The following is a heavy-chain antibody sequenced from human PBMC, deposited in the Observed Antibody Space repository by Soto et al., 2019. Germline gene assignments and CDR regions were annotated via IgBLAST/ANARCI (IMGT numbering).Heavy chain of an antibody. CDR1: GRTFSSYT. J-gene: IGHJ4*02. D-gene: IGHD6-13*01. V-gene: IGHV1-69*02. CDR2: IIPNLRIA. CDR3: VMAAGSQDEYFDY. Sequence: EASVRVSCKASGRTFSSYTISWVRQAPGQGLEWMGRIIPNLRIANYAQKFQGRVTITADKSTSTVYMELSSLRSEDTAVYYCVMAAGSQDEYFDYWGQRTLVTVSS.